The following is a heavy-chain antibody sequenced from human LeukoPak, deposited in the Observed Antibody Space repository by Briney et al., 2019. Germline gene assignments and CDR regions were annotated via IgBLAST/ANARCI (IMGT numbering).Heavy chain of an antibody. CDR1: GYSFTSYW. V-gene: IGHV5-51*01. CDR2: IYPGDSDT. J-gene: IGHJ4*02. D-gene: IGHD5-12*01. CDR3: ARHFKGGYSGYDGFIDY. Sequence: GESLKISCKGSGYSFTSYWIGWARQMPGKGLEWMGIIYPGDSDTRYSPSFQGQVTISADKSISTAYLQWSSLKASDTAMYYCARHFKGGYSGYDGFIDYWGQGTLVTVSS.